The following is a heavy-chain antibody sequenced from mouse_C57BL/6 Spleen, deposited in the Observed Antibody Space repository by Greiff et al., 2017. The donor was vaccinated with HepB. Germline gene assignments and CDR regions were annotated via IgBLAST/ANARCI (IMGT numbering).Heavy chain of an antibody. Sequence: VQLQQSGAELVRPGASVTLSCKASGYTFTDYEMHWVKQTPVHGLEWIGAIDPETGGTAYNQKFKGKAILTADKSSSTAYMELRSLTSEDSAVYYCTNPPPIYYDYGYYAMDYWGQGTSVTVSS. D-gene: IGHD2-4*01. CDR2: IDPETGGT. V-gene: IGHV1-15*01. CDR3: TNPPPIYYDYGYYAMDY. CDR1: GYTFTDYE. J-gene: IGHJ4*01.